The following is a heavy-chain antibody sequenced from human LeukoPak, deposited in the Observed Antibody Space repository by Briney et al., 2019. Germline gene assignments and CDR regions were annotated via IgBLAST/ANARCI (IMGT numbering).Heavy chain of an antibody. CDR3: ARGYCSGGSCYFDY. D-gene: IGHD2-15*01. CDR1: GFTFSSYW. CDR2: IKQDGSEK. V-gene: IGHV3-7*01. Sequence: GGSLRLSCAASGFTFSSYWMSWVRQAPGKGLEWVANIKQDGSEKYYVDSVKGRFTISRDNSKNTLYLQMGSLRAEDMAVYYCARGYCSGGSCYFDYWGQGTLVTVSS. J-gene: IGHJ4*02.